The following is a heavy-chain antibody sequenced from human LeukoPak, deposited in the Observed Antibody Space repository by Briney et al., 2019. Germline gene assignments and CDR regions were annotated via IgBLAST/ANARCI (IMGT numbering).Heavy chain of an antibody. V-gene: IGHV5-51*01. CDR2: IYPDDSET. CDR1: GYIFTTYW. CDR3: ARHRFYSNGWSPFDY. D-gene: IGHD6-19*01. Sequence: PGESLKISCKVSGYIFTTYWIGWVRQMPGKGLEWMGIIYPDDSETRYSPSFQGQVTISADKSLSTAFLQWSSLKASDTAMYYCARHRFYSNGWSPFDYWGQGTLVTVSP. J-gene: IGHJ4*02.